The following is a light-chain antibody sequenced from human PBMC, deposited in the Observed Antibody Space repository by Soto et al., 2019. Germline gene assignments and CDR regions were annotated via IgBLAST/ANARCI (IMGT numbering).Light chain of an antibody. V-gene: IGLV2-14*01. CDR1: SSDVGGYNY. J-gene: IGLJ3*02. CDR3: SSYTTSNIWV. CDR2: EVS. Sequence: QSVLTQPASVSGSPGQSITISCTGTSSDVGGYNYVSWFQQHPGEAPKLLIYEVSNRPSGVSNRFSASKSGNTASLTISGLQGEDEADYYCSSYTTSNIWVFGGGTKLTVL.